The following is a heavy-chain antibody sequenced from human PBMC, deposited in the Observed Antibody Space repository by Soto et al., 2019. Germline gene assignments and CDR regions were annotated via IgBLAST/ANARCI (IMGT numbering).Heavy chain of an antibody. Sequence: SETLSLTCTVSGGSISSGDYYWGWIRQPPGEGLEWIGSIYHTGNAYYNPSLKSRVTISVDTSKNQFSLKLTSVTAADAALYYCARDFFDSSDYTTNWFDPWGQGTLVTVSS. D-gene: IGHD3-22*01. J-gene: IGHJ5*02. CDR1: GGSISSGDYY. CDR3: ARDFFDSSDYTTNWFDP. V-gene: IGHV4-39*01. CDR2: IYHTGNA.